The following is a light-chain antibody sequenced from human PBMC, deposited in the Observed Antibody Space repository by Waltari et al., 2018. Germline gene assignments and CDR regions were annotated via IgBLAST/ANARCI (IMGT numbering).Light chain of an antibody. Sequence: QSALTQPPSASGSPGQSVTISCTGTSSDVGAYNFVSWYQQHPGKAPKLSIYDDNKLPSGVSARFSGAKSGNTASLTVSGLQAGDEAEYYCSSYAGSNNVFGTGTKVTVL. J-gene: IGLJ1*01. V-gene: IGLV2-8*01. CDR2: DDN. CDR1: SSDVGAYNF. CDR3: SSYAGSNNV.